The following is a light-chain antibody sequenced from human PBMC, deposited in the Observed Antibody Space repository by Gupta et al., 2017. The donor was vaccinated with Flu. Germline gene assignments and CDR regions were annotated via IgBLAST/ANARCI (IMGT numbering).Light chain of an antibody. CDR3: GTWDTSLSGGV. Sequence: QSVLTQPPSGSAAPAHTVTTCCAGSSSNIGNKYVSWYQHHPGTAPKLLIYDDNKPPSGIPVRYPGSKSGTSDTLGITGRQTGDEDEYYCGTWDTSLSGGVFGGGTKVTVL. V-gene: IGLV1-51*01. CDR2: DDN. CDR1: SSNIGNKY. J-gene: IGLJ3*02.